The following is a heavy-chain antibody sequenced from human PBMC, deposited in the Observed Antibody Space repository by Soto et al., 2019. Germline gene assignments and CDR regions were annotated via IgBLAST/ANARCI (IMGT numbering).Heavy chain of an antibody. CDR3: ARTITPSVVGTYYYYGMDV. CDR2: IYYSGST. V-gene: IGHV4-30-4*01. CDR1: GGSISSGDYY. Sequence: KASETLSLTCTVSGGSISSGDYYWSWIRQPPGKGLEWIGYIYYSGSTYYNPSLKSRVTISVDTSKNQFSLKLSSVTAADTAVYYCARTITPSVVGTYYYYGMDVWGQGTTVTVSS. D-gene: IGHD5-12*01. J-gene: IGHJ6*02.